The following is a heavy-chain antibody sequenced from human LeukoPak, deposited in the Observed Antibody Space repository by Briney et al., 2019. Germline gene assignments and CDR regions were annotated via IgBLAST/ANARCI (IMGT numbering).Heavy chain of an antibody. Sequence: PGGSLRLSCAASGFTFSSYSMNWVRQAPGKGLEWVSYISSSSSTIYYADSVKGRFTISRDNAKNSLYLQMNSLRAEDTAVYYCARGEYYYDSSGYYYGPNWFDPWGQGTLVTVSS. D-gene: IGHD3-22*01. V-gene: IGHV3-48*01. CDR3: ARGEYYYDSSGYYYGPNWFDP. CDR2: ISSSSSTI. J-gene: IGHJ5*02. CDR1: GFTFSSYS.